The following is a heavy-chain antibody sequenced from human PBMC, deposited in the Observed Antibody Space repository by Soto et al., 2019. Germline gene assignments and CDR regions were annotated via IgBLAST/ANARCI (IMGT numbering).Heavy chain of an antibody. CDR3: VKDRQVDY. CDR2: ISSNGGST. J-gene: IGHJ4*02. Sequence: GGSLRLSCSASGFTFSTLAMHWVRQAPGKGLEYVSSISSNGGSTYYADSVKGRFIISRDNSKNTLYLQMSSLRREDTAVYYCVKDRQVDYWGQGTRVTVSS. V-gene: IGHV3-64D*06. CDR1: GFTFSTLA.